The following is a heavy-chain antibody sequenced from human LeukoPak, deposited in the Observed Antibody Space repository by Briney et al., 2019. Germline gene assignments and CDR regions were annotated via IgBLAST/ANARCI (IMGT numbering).Heavy chain of an antibody. CDR1: GGSISSSSYY. CDR2: IYYSGST. V-gene: IGHV4-39*01. Sequence: SETLSLTCTVSGGSISSSSYYWGWLRQPPGKGLEWTGSIYYSGSTYYNPSLKSRVTISVDTSKNQFSLKLSSVTAADTAVYYCARQSEEYQLPQDAFDIWGQGTMVTVSS. CDR3: ARQSEEYQLPQDAFDI. D-gene: IGHD2-2*01. J-gene: IGHJ3*02.